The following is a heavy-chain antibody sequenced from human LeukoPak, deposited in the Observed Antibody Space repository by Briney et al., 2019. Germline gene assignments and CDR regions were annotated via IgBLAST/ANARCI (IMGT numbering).Heavy chain of an antibody. J-gene: IGHJ4*02. CDR1: GYTFTSYY. Sequence: ASVKVSCKASGYTFTSYYMHWVRQAPGQGLEWMGIINPSGGSTSYAQKFQGRVTMTRDTSTSTVYMELSSLRSEDTAVYYCARVNYDFWSGYSALDYWGQGTLVTVSS. V-gene: IGHV1-46*01. CDR2: INPSGGST. CDR3: ARVNYDFWSGYSALDY. D-gene: IGHD3-3*01.